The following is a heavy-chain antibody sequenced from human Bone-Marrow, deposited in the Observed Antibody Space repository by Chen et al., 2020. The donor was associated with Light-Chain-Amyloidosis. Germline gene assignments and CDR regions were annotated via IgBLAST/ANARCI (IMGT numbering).Heavy chain of an antibody. CDR2: ISGSGGST. CDR1: GSTFSSNA. CDR3: AKKLRGVAVIDAFDI. J-gene: IGHJ3*02. D-gene: IGHD3-3*01. V-gene: IGHV3-23*01. Sequence: EVQLLESGGGLVQPGESLRLSCAASGSTFSSNAMSGVRQAPGKGLEWVSAISGSGGSTYYADSVKGRFTISRDNSKNTLYLQMNSLRAEDTAVYYCAKKLRGVAVIDAFDIWGQGTMVTVSS.